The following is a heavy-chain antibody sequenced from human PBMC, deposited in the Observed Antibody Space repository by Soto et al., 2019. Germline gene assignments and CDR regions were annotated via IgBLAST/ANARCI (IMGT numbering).Heavy chain of an antibody. V-gene: IGHV1-2*04. CDR1: GYTFTGYY. D-gene: IGHD6-6*01. Sequence: ASVKVSCKASGYTFTGYYMHWVQQAPGQGLEWMGWINPNSGGTNYAQKFQGWVTMTRDTSISTAYMELSRLRSDDTAVYYCARDSQGDGQLGVYYYGMDVWGQGTTVTVSS. CDR3: ARDSQGDGQLGVYYYGMDV. J-gene: IGHJ6*02. CDR2: INPNSGGT.